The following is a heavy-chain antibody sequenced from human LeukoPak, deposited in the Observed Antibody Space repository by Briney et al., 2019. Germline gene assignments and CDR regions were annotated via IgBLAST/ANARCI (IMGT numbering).Heavy chain of an antibody. J-gene: IGHJ6*02. D-gene: IGHD2-2*01. Sequence: GGSLRLSCAASGFTFSSYWMSWVRQAPGKGLEWVANIKQDGSEKYYVDSVKGRFTISRDNAKNSLYLQMNSLRAEDTAVYYCARDEYQLPTVYYYYGMDVWGQGTTVTVSS. CDR2: IKQDGSEK. CDR1: GFTFSSYW. V-gene: IGHV3-7*03. CDR3: ARDEYQLPTVYYYYGMDV.